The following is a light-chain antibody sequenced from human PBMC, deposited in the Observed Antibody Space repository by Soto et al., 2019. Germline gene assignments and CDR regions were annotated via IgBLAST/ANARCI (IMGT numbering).Light chain of an antibody. CDR1: QSVSSSY. J-gene: IGKJ4*01. CDR3: QQYGSSPLT. Sequence: IVLTQSPGTLSLSPGERATLSCRASQSVSSSYLALYKQKPGQAPRLLIYGASSRATVIPDRFSGSGSGTDFTLTISRLEPEDLAVYYCQQYGSSPLTFGGGNKVEIK. CDR2: GAS. V-gene: IGKV3-20*01.